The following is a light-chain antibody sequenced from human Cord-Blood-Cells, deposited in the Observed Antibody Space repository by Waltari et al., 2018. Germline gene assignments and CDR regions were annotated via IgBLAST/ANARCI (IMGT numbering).Light chain of an antibody. CDR3: QQRSNWPPIT. Sequence: EIVLTQSPATLSLAPGERATLSCRASQVVSSYLAWYQQKPGQAPRPLIYAASNRATGIPARFSGSGSGTDFTLTISSLEPEDFAVYYCQQRSNWPPITFGQGTRLEIK. CDR1: QVVSSY. J-gene: IGKJ5*01. CDR2: AAS. V-gene: IGKV3-11*01.